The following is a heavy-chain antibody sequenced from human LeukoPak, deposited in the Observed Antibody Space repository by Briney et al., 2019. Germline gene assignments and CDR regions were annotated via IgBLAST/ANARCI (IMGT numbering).Heavy chain of an antibody. Sequence: SVKVSCKASGGTFSSYAISWLRQAPGQGLEWMGRIIPIFGTANYAQKFQGRVTITTDESTSTAYMELSSLRSENTAVHYCAREERADYYDSSGYYGYWGQGTLVTVSS. J-gene: IGHJ4*02. V-gene: IGHV1-69*05. CDR2: IIPIFGTA. CDR1: GGTFSSYA. CDR3: AREERADYYDSSGYYGY. D-gene: IGHD3-22*01.